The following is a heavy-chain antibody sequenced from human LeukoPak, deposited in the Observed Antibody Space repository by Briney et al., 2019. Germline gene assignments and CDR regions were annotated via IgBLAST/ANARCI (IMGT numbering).Heavy chain of an antibody. V-gene: IGHV1-18*01. Sequence: ASVKVSCKASGYTFTSYGISWVRQAPGQGLEWMGWISAYNGNTNYAQKLQGRVTMTTDTSTSTPYMELRSLRSDDTAVYYCARVPESDSRIDYWGQGTLVTVSS. CDR3: ARVPESDSRIDY. D-gene: IGHD2-21*02. J-gene: IGHJ4*02. CDR1: GYTFTSYG. CDR2: ISAYNGNT.